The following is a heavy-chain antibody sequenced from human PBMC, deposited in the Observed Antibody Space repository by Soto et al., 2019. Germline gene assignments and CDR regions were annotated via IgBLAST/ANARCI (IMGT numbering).Heavy chain of an antibody. V-gene: IGHV4-39*01. CDR3: ARNYYDGSGLYY. Sequence: PSETLSLTGTVSGGSISITRYHWVLILQPPGKGLEWIGSLDYSGGTFYNPSLKSRVTISADTSKNQFSLKVNSVTAADTAVYYCARNYYDGSGLYYWGQGTLVTVS. D-gene: IGHD3-22*01. J-gene: IGHJ4*02. CDR2: LDYSGGT. CDR1: GGSISITRYH.